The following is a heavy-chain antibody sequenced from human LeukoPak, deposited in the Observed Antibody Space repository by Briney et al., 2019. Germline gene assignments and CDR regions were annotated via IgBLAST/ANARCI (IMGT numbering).Heavy chain of an antibody. J-gene: IGHJ3*01. CDR3: AKEDDSWGPNNLDL. CDR1: AFTFSDFS. CDR2: IDTSSSVV. V-gene: IGHV3-48*02. Sequence: PGGSLILSCAASAFTFSDFSMSWVRQAPGKGLEWISYIDTSSSVVYYANSVMGRFTVTRDNAKNSLYLQMNGLRDEDTAVYYCAKEDDSWGPNNLDLWGQGTMVTVSS. D-gene: IGHD7-27*01.